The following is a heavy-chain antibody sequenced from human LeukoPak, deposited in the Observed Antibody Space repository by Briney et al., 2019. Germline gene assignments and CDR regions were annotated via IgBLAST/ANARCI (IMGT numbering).Heavy chain of an antibody. CDR3: ARGLIAARQVGCFDY. V-gene: IGHV4-34*01. CDR2: INHSGST. J-gene: IGHJ4*02. D-gene: IGHD6-6*01. Sequence: SETLSLTCTVSGGAFSSYYWSWVRQPPGKGLEGSGEINHSGSTKYNPSLTRGGTISVDTSKNPFSLKLSSVTAAATAVYYCARGLIAARQVGCFDYWGQGTLVTVSS. CDR1: GGAFSSYY.